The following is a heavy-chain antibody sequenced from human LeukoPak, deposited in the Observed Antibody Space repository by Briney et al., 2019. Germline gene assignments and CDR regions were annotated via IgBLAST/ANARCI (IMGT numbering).Heavy chain of an antibody. CDR3: VKEGLRGYSDRSNY. V-gene: IGHV4-59*01. CDR1: GGSFSGYY. J-gene: IGHJ4*02. Sequence: KTSETLSLTCGVYGGSFSGYYWSWIRQPPGKGLEWIGYISYSGSTNYNPSLKSRVSMSVDMSKNQFSLKLSSVTAADTAVYYCVKEGLRGYSDRSNYWGQGTLVTVSS. D-gene: IGHD3-22*01. CDR2: ISYSGST.